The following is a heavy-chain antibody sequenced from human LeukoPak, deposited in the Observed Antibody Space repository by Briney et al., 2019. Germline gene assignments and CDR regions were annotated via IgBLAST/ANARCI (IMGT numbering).Heavy chain of an antibody. CDR3: ARGSVWYSGSYYALWVRAFDI. Sequence: PSETLSLTCAVYGGSFSGYYWSWLRQPPGKGLEWIGEINHSGSTNYNPSLKSRGTISVDTSKNQFSLKLSSVTAADTAVYYCARGSVWYSGSYYALWVRAFDIWGQGTMVTVSS. CDR1: GGSFSGYY. J-gene: IGHJ3*02. CDR2: INHSGST. V-gene: IGHV4-34*01. D-gene: IGHD1-26*01.